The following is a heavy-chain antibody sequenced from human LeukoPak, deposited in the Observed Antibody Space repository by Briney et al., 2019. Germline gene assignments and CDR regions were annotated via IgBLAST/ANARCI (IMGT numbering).Heavy chain of an antibody. CDR3: ARDPGPGCGGDCYPGGFDP. CDR1: GYSISSGYY. V-gene: IGHV4-38-2*02. Sequence: TLSLTCTVSGYSISSGYYWGWIRQPPGKGLEWIGSIYHSGSTYYNPSLKSRVTISVDTSKNQFSLKLSSVTAADTAVYYCARDPGPGCGGDCYPGGFDPWGQGTLVTVSS. D-gene: IGHD2-21*02. CDR2: IYHSGST. J-gene: IGHJ5*02.